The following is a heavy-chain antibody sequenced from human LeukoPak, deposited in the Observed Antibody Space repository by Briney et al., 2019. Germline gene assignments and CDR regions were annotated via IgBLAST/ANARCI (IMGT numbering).Heavy chain of an antibody. CDR3: ARSHSSSWFSFDY. J-gene: IGHJ4*02. Sequence: GGSLRLSCVASGFTFSSYWMIWVRQAPGKGLEYVANIKPDGSGKFYVDSVKGRFTISRDNAKNSLYLQMNSLRAEDTAVYYCARSHSSSWFSFDYWGQGTLVTVSS. D-gene: IGHD6-6*01. CDR1: GFTFSSYW. V-gene: IGHV3-7*01. CDR2: IKPDGSGK.